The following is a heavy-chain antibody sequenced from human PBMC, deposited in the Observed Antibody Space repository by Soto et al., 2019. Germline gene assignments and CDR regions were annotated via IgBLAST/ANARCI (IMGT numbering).Heavy chain of an antibody. CDR1: GDSISSGNYY. V-gene: IGHV4-31*03. J-gene: IGHJ6*03. Sequence: QVQLQESGPGLVRHSQTLSLTCTVSGDSISSGNYYWSWIRHHPGKGLEWIGYLHYGGSTYNNPSLKSRVIISEDASKNQFSLKLTSVTATDTAVYYCGRSRGVYYYYMDVWGKGTTVTVSS. CDR2: LHYGGST. D-gene: IGHD1-26*01. CDR3: GRSRGVYYYYMDV.